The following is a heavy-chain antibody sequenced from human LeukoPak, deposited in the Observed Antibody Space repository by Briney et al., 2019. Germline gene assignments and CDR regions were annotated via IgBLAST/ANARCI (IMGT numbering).Heavy chain of an antibody. CDR2: IIPIFGTA. CDR1: GGTFSSYA. CDR3: ARVSGYCSSTSCRHFDP. J-gene: IGHJ5*02. Sequence: SVKVSCKASGGTFSSYAISWVRQAPGQGLVWMGGIIPIFGTADYAQKFQGRVTITADESTSTAYMELSSLRSEDTAVYYCARVSGYCSSTSCRHFDPWGQGTLVTVSS. V-gene: IGHV1-69*13. D-gene: IGHD2-2*01.